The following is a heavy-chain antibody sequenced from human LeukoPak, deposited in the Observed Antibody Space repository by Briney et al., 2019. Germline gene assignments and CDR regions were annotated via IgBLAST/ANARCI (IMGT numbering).Heavy chain of an antibody. CDR2: IYYSGST. Sequence: SETLSLTCTVSGGSISSSSYYWGWIRQPPGKGLEWIGSIYYSGSTNYNPSLKSRVTISVDTSKNQISLKLSSVTAADTAVYYCASPKYGSGTFDPWGQGTQVTVSS. D-gene: IGHD6-19*01. J-gene: IGHJ5*02. V-gene: IGHV4-39*01. CDR3: ASPKYGSGTFDP. CDR1: GGSISSSSYY.